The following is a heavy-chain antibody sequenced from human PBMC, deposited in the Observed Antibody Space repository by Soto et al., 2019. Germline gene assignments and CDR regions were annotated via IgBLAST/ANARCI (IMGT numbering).Heavy chain of an antibody. D-gene: IGHD4-17*01. CDR3: ARYLNYGLFDY. CDR2: ISSSSSTI. CDR1: GFTFSSYS. J-gene: IGHJ4*02. Sequence: EVQLVESGGGLVQPGGSLRLSCAASGFTFSSYSMNWVRQAPGKGLEWVSYISSSSSTIYYADSVKGRFTISGDNAKNSLYLQMNSLRGEDTAVYYCARYLNYGLFDYGCQGTLVTVSS. V-gene: IGHV3-48*01.